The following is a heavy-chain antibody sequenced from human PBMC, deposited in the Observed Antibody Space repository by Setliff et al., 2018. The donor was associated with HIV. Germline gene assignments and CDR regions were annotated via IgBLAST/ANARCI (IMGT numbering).Heavy chain of an antibody. V-gene: IGHV1-8*02. CDR1: GYTFTSYD. D-gene: IGHD6-19*01. CDR2: MNPNSGNT. CDR3: STSPRGLGVAATGRRYLPPAGWFDP. Sequence: ASVKVSCKASGYTFTSYDINWVRQATGQGLEWMGWMNPNSGNTGYAQKFQGRVTMTRNTSISTAYMELSSLRSEDTAVYYCSTSPRGLGVAATGRRYLPPAGWFDPWGQGTLVTVSS. J-gene: IGHJ5*02.